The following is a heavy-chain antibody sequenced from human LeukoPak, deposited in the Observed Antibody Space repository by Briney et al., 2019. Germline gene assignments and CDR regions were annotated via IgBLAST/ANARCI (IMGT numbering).Heavy chain of an antibody. V-gene: IGHV3-7*01. D-gene: IGHD6-13*01. CDR1: GFTFSSYW. J-gene: IGHJ6*02. CDR3: ARDGEGIAAVYYYYGMDV. Sequence: GGSLRLSCAASGFTFSSYWMSWVRQAPGKGLEWVANIKQDGSVKYYVDSVKGRFTISRDNAKNSLYLQMNSLRAEDTAVYYCARDGEGIAAVYYYYGMDVWGQGTTVTVSS. CDR2: IKQDGSVK.